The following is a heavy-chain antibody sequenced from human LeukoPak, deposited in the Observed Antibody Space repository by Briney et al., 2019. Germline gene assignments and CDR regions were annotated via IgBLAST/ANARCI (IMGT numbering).Heavy chain of an antibody. V-gene: IGHV4-39*01. CDR2: IYYSGGT. CDR1: GGSISSSSYY. D-gene: IGHD1-26*01. Sequence: SETLSLTCTVSGGSISSSSYYWGWIRQPPGKGLEWLGSIYYSGGTYYNPSLKSRVTISVDTSNNQFSLKLSSVTAADTAVYFCARIPRTVGDTDYWGQGTLVTVSS. CDR3: ARIPRTVGDTDY. J-gene: IGHJ4*02.